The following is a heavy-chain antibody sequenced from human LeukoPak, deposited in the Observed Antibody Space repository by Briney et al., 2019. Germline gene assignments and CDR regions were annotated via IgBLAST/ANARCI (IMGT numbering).Heavy chain of an antibody. CDR2: INHSGST. V-gene: IGHV4-34*01. J-gene: IGHJ4*02. D-gene: IGHD3-10*01. Sequence: SETLSLTCAVYGGSFSGYYWSWIRQPPGKGLEWIGEINHSGSTNYNPSLKSRVTISVDTSRNQFSLKLSSVTAADTAVYYCARGASYYAPFDYWGQGTLVTVSS. CDR3: ARGASYYAPFDY. CDR1: GGSFSGYY.